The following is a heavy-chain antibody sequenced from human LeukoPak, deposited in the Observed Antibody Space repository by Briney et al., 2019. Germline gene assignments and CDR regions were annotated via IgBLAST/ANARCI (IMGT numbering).Heavy chain of an antibody. CDR3: ARASGYSYGYYYYGMDV. CDR2: INPNSGGT. Sequence: ASVKVSCKASGYTFTGYYMHWVRQAPGQGLEWMGWINPNSGGTNYAQKFQGRVTMTRDTSISTAYMELSRLRSDDTAVYYCARASGYSYGYYYYGMDVWGQGTTVTVSS. CDR1: GYTFTGYY. J-gene: IGHJ6*02. D-gene: IGHD5-18*01. V-gene: IGHV1-2*02.